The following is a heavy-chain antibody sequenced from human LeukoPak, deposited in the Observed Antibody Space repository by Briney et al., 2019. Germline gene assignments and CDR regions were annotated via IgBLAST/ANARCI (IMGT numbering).Heavy chain of an antibody. CDR2: ISSSSSTI. D-gene: IGHD6-13*01. J-gene: IGHJ4*02. V-gene: IGHV3-48*04. CDR1: GFTFSDYS. Sequence: GGSLRLSCAASGFTFSDYSMNWVRQAPGKGLEWISYISSSSSTIYYADSVKGRFTISRDNAKNSLYLQMNSLRAEDTAVYYCASSFYSSSWYYFDYWGQGTLVTVSS. CDR3: ASSFYSSSWYYFDY.